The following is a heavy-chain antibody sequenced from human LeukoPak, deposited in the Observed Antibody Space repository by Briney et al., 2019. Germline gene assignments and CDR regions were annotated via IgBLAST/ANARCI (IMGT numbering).Heavy chain of an antibody. J-gene: IGHJ4*02. CDR1: GFTFSGNAM. D-gene: IGHD5-12*01. CDR3: ARDSGYDYRGPFGY. CDR2: IYHTGSF. V-gene: IGHV4-4*02. Sequence: GSLRLSCAASGFTFSGNAMSWVRQSPGKGPEWIGEIYHTGSFNYNPSLKSRVTISVDKSKNQVSLNLKSVTAADTAVYYCARDSGYDYRGPFGYWGQGALVTVSS.